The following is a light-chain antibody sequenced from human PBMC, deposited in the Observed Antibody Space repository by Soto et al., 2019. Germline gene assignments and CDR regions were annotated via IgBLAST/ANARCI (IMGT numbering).Light chain of an antibody. CDR1: NIGSKS. CDR2: YDS. J-gene: IGLJ2*01. Sequence: SYELTQPPSVSVAPGKTARITCGGNNIGSKSVHWYQQKPGQAPVLVIYYDSDRPSGIPERFSGSNSGNTATLTISRVEAGDEADYYCKVWDSSSDHVVFGGGTKGTVL. CDR3: KVWDSSSDHVV. V-gene: IGLV3-21*04.